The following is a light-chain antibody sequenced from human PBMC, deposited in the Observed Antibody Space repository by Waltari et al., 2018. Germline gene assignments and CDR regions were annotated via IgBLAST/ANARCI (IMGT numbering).Light chain of an antibody. Sequence: QSALTQPASVSGSPGQSITISCTGTSSDVGGYNYVAWFQQYPGKAPKLLIYDCTNRFAGVSNRFSGSKSGNTASLTISGLQAEDEADYYCDSYTSSVTRIFGTGTKVTVL. J-gene: IGLJ1*01. V-gene: IGLV2-14*03. CDR2: DCT. CDR3: DSYTSSVTRI. CDR1: SSDVGGYNY.